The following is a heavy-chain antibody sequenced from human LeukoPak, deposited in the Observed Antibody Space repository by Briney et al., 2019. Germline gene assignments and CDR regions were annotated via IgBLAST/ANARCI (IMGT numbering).Heavy chain of an antibody. D-gene: IGHD5-18*01. CDR1: GFTFSSHA. CDR3: AKVGYSYGYLYYFDY. V-gene: IGHV3-23*01. J-gene: IGHJ4*02. CDR2: ISGSDGST. Sequence: GGSLRLSCAASGFTFSSHAMSWVRQAPGKGLEWVSAISGSDGSTYYADSVKGRVTIPRDNSKITLYVQMNSLRAEDTAVNYCAKVGYSYGYLYYFDYWGQGTLVTVSS.